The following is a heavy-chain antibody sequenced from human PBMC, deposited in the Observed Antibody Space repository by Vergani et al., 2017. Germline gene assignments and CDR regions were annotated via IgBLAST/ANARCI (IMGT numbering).Heavy chain of an antibody. Sequence: QVQLQESGPGLVKPSETLSLTCTVSGGSISSYYWSWIRQPPGKGLEWIGYIYYSGSTHYNPSLKSRFTISGDTSKNQFSLKLSCVTAADTAVYYCARDDSSYWNNWFDPWGQGTLVTVSS. CDR1: GGSISSYY. J-gene: IGHJ5*02. CDR3: ARDDSSYWNNWFDP. D-gene: IGHD6-6*01. CDR2: IYYSGST. V-gene: IGHV4-59*01.